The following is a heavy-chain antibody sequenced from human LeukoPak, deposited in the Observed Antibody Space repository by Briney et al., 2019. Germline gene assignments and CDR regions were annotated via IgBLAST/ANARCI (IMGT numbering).Heavy chain of an antibody. CDR3: AKGSGYVWGSWPGWFDP. CDR2: ISGSDVSA. V-gene: IGHV3-23*01. Sequence: GGSLRLSCAASGFTVSRNYMSWLRQAPGEGVECVSSISGSDVSAYYEDSMKGRFSVSRDNYKTTLHLQMNSLSVEDAALYYCAKGSGYVWGSWPGWFDPWGQGTQVTVSS. J-gene: IGHJ5*02. CDR1: GFTVSRNY. D-gene: IGHD3-16*01.